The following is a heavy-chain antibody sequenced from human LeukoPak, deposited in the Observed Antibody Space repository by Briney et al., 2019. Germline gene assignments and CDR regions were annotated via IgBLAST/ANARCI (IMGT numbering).Heavy chain of an antibody. Sequence: SETLPLTCTVSGGSVSSGSYYWSWIRQPPGKGLEWIGYIYYSGSTNYNPSLKSRVTISVDTSKNQFSLKLSSVTAADTAVYYCARDPRAGYSSGWSSWGQGTLVTVSS. CDR2: IYYSGST. CDR3: ARDPRAGYSSGWSS. V-gene: IGHV4-61*01. CDR1: GGSVSSGSYY. D-gene: IGHD6-19*01. J-gene: IGHJ4*02.